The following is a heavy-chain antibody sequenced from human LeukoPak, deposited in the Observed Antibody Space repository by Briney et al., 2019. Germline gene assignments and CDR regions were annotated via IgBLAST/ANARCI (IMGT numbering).Heavy chain of an antibody. J-gene: IGHJ4*02. V-gene: IGHV4-61*02. CDR3: ARVAVAGLDY. D-gene: IGHD6-19*01. CDR2: IYTSGST. Sequence: SETLSLTCTVSGGSINSGSYYWSWIRQPAGKGLEWIGRIYTSGSTNYNPSFKSRVTISLDTSKNQFSLKLSSVTAADTAVYYCARVAVAGLDYWGQGTLVTVSS. CDR1: GGSINSGSYY.